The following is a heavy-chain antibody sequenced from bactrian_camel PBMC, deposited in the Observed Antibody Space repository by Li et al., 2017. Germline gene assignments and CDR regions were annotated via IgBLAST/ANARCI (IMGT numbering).Heavy chain of an antibody. Sequence: HVQLVESGGDSVQAGGSLTLSCAVSDYIFINCGVDWYRQAAGKQREWVSSTVADGSTTCADSVKGRFTVSKDRATDTVYLQMNSLKPEDTASYYCAEVAGFVCRPNGRWVAFGQGTQVTVS. J-gene: IGHJ4*01. CDR2: TVADGST. D-gene: IGHD2*01. CDR1: DYIFINCG. V-gene: IGHV3S53*01.